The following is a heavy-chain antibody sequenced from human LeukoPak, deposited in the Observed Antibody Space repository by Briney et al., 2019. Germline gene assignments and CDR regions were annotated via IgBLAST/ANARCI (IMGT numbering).Heavy chain of an antibody. D-gene: IGHD2-15*01. CDR1: GFTFSSYG. CDR2: ISYDGSNK. Sequence: GGSLRLSCAASGFTFSSYGMHWVRQAPGKGLEWVAVISYDGSNKYYADSVKGRFTISRDNSKNTLYLQMNSLRAEDTAMYYCAKRIAMKDYYYYGMDVWGQGTTVTVSS. V-gene: IGHV3-30*18. CDR3: AKRIAMKDYYYYGMDV. J-gene: IGHJ6*02.